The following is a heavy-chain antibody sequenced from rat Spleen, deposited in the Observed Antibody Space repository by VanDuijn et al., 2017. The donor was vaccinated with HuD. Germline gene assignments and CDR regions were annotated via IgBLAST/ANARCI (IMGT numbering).Heavy chain of an antibody. CDR3: TSSGYNFDY. Sequence: QVQLRESGPGLVQPSQTLSLTCTVSGFSLTTYHVSWVRQPPGKGLEWMGAIWNGGGTDYNSALKSRLSISRDTSKSQVFLAMNSLQTEDTAIYFCTSSGYNFDYWGQGVMVTVSS. V-gene: IGHV2-15*01. J-gene: IGHJ2*01. CDR1: GFSLTTYH. D-gene: IGHD4-3*01. CDR2: IWNGGGT.